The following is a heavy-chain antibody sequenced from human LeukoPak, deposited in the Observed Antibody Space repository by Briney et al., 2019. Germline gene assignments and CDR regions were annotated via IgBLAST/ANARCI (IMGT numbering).Heavy chain of an antibody. CDR1: GFTFSNYG. Sequence: PGGSLRLSCAASGFTFSNYGMHWVRQAPGEGLEWVAVISNEASTQYYADSVKGRFTISRDNSKNTLYLQMNSLRAEDTAVYYCVAQEQWLVESDAFDIWGQGTMVTVSS. V-gene: IGHV3-30*03. CDR2: ISNEASTQ. CDR3: VAQEQWLVESDAFDI. J-gene: IGHJ3*02. D-gene: IGHD6-19*01.